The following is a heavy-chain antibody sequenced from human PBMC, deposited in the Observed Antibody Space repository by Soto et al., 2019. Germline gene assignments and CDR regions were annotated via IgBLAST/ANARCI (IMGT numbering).Heavy chain of an antibody. CDR3: ARTLYGDNVDY. D-gene: IGHD4-17*01. CDR1: GYTFTSYG. J-gene: IGHJ4*02. CDR2: ISAYNGNT. V-gene: IGHV1-18*01. Sequence: ASVKVSCKASGYTFTSYGISWVRQAPGQGLGWMGWISAYNGNTNYAQKLQGRVTMTTDTSTSTAYMELSSLRSEDTAVYYCARTLYGDNVDYWGQGTLVTVS.